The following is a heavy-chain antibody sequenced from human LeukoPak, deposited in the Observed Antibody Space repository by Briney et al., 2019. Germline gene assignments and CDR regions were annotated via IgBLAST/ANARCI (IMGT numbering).Heavy chain of an antibody. CDR3: AIPPIVVVPAAMHG. Sequence: PGRSLRLSCAASGFTFSSYGMHWVRQAPGKGLEWVAVISYDGSNKYYADSVKGRFTISRDNSKNTLYLQMNSLRAEDTAVYYCAIPPIVVVPAAMHGGGQGTLVTVSS. CDR1: GFTFSSYG. D-gene: IGHD2-2*01. CDR2: ISYDGSNK. J-gene: IGHJ4*02. V-gene: IGHV3-30*03.